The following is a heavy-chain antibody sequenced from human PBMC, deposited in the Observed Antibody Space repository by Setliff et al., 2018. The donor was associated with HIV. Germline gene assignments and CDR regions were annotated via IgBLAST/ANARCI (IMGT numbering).Heavy chain of an antibody. CDR1: GYKFTSYW. J-gene: IGHJ5*02. D-gene: IGHD6-19*01. CDR2: INPSTSEV. V-gene: IGHV5-51*01. Sequence: KISCKDSGYKFTSYWVGWVRQMPGRGLEWMGFINPSTSEVRYRPSLRGQVTMSVDKSISTAFLQWSSLAASDTAMYYCVRDQIGDVQVAGTWGTWGQGTLVTVSS. CDR3: VRDQIGDVQVAGTWGT.